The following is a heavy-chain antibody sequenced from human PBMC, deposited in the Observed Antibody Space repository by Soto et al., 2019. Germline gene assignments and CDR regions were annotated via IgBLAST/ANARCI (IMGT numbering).Heavy chain of an antibody. CDR3: AGYCSSTSCYYENWFDP. J-gene: IGHJ5*02. CDR1: GFTFSSYA. Sequence: LRLSFAASGFTFSSYAMSWVRQAPGKGLEWVSAISGSGGSTYYADSVKGRFTISRDNSKNTLYLQMNSLRAEDTAVYYCAGYCSSTSCYYENWFDPWGQGTLVTVSS. CDR2: ISGSGGST. D-gene: IGHD2-2*03. V-gene: IGHV3-23*01.